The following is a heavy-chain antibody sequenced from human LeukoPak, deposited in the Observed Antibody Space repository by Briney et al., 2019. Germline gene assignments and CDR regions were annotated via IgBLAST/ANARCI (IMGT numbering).Heavy chain of an antibody. D-gene: IGHD1-26*01. CDR3: AKDHSGSYYGGIDY. CDR1: GFTFSSYG. CDR2: ISYDGSNK. V-gene: IGHV3-30*18. Sequence: GGSLRLSCAASGFTFSSYGMHWVRQAPGKGLEWVAVISYDGSNKYYADSVKGRFTISRDNSKNTLYLQMNSLRTEDTALYYCAKDHSGSYYGGIDYWGQGTLVTVSS. J-gene: IGHJ4*02.